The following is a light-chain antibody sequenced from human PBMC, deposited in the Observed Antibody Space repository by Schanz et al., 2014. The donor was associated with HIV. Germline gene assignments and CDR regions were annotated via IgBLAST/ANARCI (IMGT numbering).Light chain of an antibody. CDR2: GAS. CDR3: QQYGTSPLT. V-gene: IGKV3-20*01. Sequence: EIVMTQSPGSLSLSPGGRATLSCRASQSVSSIYLAWYQHKPGQTPRVLIYGASVRATGIPDRFRGSGSGTDFTLTISRLEPEDFAVYYCQQYGTSPLTFGGGTKVEIK. J-gene: IGKJ4*01. CDR1: QSVSSIY.